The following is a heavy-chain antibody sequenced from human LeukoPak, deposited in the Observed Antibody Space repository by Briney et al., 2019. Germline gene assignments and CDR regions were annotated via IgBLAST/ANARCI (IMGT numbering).Heavy chain of an antibody. CDR2: IYHSGST. D-gene: IGHD3-3*01. CDR3: ARPRHRAYYDFWSSQKGVDNWFDP. V-gene: IGHV4-38-2*01. J-gene: IGHJ5*02. Sequence: PSETLSLTCAVSGYSISSGYYWGWIRQPPGKGLEWIGSIYHSGSTYYNPSLKSRVTISVDTSKNQFSLKLSSVTAADTAVYYCARPRHRAYYDFWSSQKGVDNWFDPWGQGTLVTVSS. CDR1: GYSISSGYY.